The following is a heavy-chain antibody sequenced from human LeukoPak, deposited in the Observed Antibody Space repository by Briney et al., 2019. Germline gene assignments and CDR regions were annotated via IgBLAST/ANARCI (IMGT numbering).Heavy chain of an antibody. Sequence: PGGSLRLSCAASGFGISSDWMCWVRQAPGTGLEWVANIKTDGSEKQYVDSVKGRFTISRDNAKNSLYLQMNSLRAEDTAIYYCARDSPATGMSMDVWGKGTTVTVSS. V-gene: IGHV3-7*01. CDR3: ARDSPATGMSMDV. CDR2: IKTDGSEK. J-gene: IGHJ6*03. CDR1: GFGISSDW. D-gene: IGHD1-1*01.